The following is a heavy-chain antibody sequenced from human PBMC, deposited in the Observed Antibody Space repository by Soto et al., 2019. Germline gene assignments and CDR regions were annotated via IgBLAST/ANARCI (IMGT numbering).Heavy chain of an antibody. J-gene: IGHJ4*02. D-gene: IGHD6-13*01. Sequence: GGSLRLSCAASGFTFSSYGMHWVRQAPGKGLEWVAVISYDGSNKYYADSVKGRFTISRDNSKNTLYLQMNSLRAEDTAVYYCAKEVRQQLNYWGQGTLVTVSS. CDR2: ISYDGSNK. V-gene: IGHV3-30*18. CDR3: AKEVRQQLNY. CDR1: GFTFSSYG.